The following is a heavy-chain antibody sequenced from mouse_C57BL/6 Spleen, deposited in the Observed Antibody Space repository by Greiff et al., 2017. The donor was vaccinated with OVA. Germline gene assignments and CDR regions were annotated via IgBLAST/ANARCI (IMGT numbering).Heavy chain of an antibody. D-gene: IGHD2-4*01. CDR2: INPSNGGT. CDR1: GYTFTSYW. Sequence: QVQLQQSGTELVKPGASVKLSCKASGYTFTSYWMHWVKQRPGQGLEWIGNINPSNGGTNYNEKFKSKATLTVDKSSSTAYMQLSSLTSEDSAVYYCARSTMITKPLDYWGQGTTLTVSS. V-gene: IGHV1-53*01. J-gene: IGHJ2*01. CDR3: ARSTMITKPLDY.